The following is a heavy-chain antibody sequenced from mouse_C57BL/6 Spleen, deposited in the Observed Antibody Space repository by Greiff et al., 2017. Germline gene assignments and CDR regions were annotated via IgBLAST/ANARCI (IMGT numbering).Heavy chain of an antibody. CDR2: IYPRVGST. J-gene: IGHJ1*03. CDR3: ARGNWGPYWYFDV. Sequence: QVQLQQSDAELVKPGASVKISCKVSGYTFTDPTLHWMKQRPEQGLEWIGYIYPRVGSTKYNEKFKGKATLTADKSSSTAYMQLNSLTSEDSAVYFCARGNWGPYWYFDVWGTGTTVTVSS. V-gene: IGHV1-78*01. CDR1: GYTFTDPT. D-gene: IGHD4-1*01.